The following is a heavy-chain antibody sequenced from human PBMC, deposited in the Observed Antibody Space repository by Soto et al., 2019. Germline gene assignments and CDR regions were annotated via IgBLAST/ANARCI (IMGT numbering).Heavy chain of an antibody. CDR3: ARVIPNYYDNRIIRELDY. CDR2: ISSNGGTT. D-gene: IGHD3-22*01. Sequence: PGGSLRLSCSASGFTFSSYAMHWVRQAPGKGLEYVSAISSNGGTTYYADSVKGRFTISRDISKNTLYLQMNSLRAEDTAVYYCARVIPNYYDNRIIRELDYWGQGTLVTVSS. CDR1: GFTFSSYA. J-gene: IGHJ4*02. V-gene: IGHV3-64*04.